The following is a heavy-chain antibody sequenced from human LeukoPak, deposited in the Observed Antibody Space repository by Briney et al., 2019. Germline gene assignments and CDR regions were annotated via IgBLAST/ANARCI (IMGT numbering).Heavy chain of an antibody. D-gene: IGHD3-22*01. V-gene: IGHV3-23*01. Sequence: GGSLRLSCAVSGFTFSSYAISWVRQAPGKGLEGVSAISGGGGGTYYADSVKGRFTISRDNSKNTLYLQMNSLRAEDTAIYYCAKEMLYYYDSSGYYSNWLDPWGQGTLVTVSS. J-gene: IGHJ5*02. CDR1: GFTFSSYA. CDR2: ISGGGGGT. CDR3: AKEMLYYYDSSGYYSNWLDP.